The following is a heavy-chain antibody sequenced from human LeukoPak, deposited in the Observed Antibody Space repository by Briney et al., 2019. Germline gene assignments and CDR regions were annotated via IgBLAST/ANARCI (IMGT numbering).Heavy chain of an antibody. CDR1: GFTFSSYS. CDR3: ARNPYYDILTGSEPPFDY. V-gene: IGHV3-48*02. CDR2: ISSSSSTI. J-gene: IGHJ4*02. D-gene: IGHD3-9*01. Sequence: PGGSLRLSCAASGFTFSSYSMNWVRQAPGKGLELVSYISSSSSTIYYADSVKGRFTISRDNAKNSLYLQMNSLRDEDTAVYYCARNPYYDILTGSEPPFDYWGQGTLVTVSS.